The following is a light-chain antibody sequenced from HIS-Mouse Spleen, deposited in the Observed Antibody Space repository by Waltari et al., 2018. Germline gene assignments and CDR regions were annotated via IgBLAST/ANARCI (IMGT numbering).Light chain of an antibody. CDR3: YSTDSSGNHRV. J-gene: IGLJ2*01. CDR2: QDS. Sequence: SYELTQPPPVSVSPGQTARIPFSGDALPKKYAYWYQQTSGQAPVLVIYQDSKRPPGIPERFSGSSSGTMATLTISGAQVEDEADYYCYSTDSSGNHRVFGGGTKLTVL. V-gene: IGLV3-10*01. CDR1: ALPKKY.